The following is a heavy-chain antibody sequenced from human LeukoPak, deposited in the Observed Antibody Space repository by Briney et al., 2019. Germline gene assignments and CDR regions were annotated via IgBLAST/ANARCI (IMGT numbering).Heavy chain of an antibody. Sequence: SETLSLTCTVSGGSISSYYWSWIRQPPGKGLEWIGYIYYSGSTNYNPSLESRVTISVDTSKNQFSLKLSSVTAADTAVYYCARGGGSPRGPLVYWGRGTLVTVSS. CDR1: GGSISSYY. D-gene: IGHD1-26*01. V-gene: IGHV4-59*01. J-gene: IGHJ4*02. CDR2: IYYSGST. CDR3: ARGGGSPRGPLVY.